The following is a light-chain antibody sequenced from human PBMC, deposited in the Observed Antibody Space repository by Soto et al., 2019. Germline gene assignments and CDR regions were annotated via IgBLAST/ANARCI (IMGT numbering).Light chain of an antibody. CDR3: QQRSYWRVT. V-gene: IGKV3-11*01. Sequence: EIVLTQSPATLSLSPGERATLSCRASQSVNKYLGWYQQKPGQAPRLLIYDASHRDTGIPDRFSGSGSGTDFTLTLSSLESEYFAVYLCQQRSYWRVTFGQRTRLGIK. CDR2: DAS. J-gene: IGKJ5*01. CDR1: QSVNKY.